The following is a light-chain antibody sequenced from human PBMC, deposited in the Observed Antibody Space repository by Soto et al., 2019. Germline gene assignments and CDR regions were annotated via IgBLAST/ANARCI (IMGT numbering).Light chain of an antibody. V-gene: IGKV1-5*03. CDR1: QSINSW. J-gene: IGKJ3*01. CDR2: RAS. CDR3: KHYESYSCT. Sequence: DIQMTQSPSTLSASVGDRVTITCRASQSINSWLAWYQQKPGKAPRLLIYRASSLEGGVPSRFSGSGSGAEFTLTTSSLQADDFATYTCKHYESYSCTVGPGTKVDIK.